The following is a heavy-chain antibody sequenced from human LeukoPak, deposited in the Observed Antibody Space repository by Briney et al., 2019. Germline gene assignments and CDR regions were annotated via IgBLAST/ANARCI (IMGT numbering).Heavy chain of an antibody. J-gene: IGHJ4*02. V-gene: IGHV4-34*01. CDR2: INHSGST. D-gene: IGHD3-9*01. CDR1: GGPFSGYY. CDR3: ARGDYDVLTGYYHGFDY. Sequence: PSETLSLTSAVYGGPFSGYYWSWIRQPPGKGLEWIGEINHSGSTNYNPSLKSRVTISVDTSKNQFSLKLSSVTAADTAVYYCARGDYDVLTGYYHGFDYWGRGTLVTVSS.